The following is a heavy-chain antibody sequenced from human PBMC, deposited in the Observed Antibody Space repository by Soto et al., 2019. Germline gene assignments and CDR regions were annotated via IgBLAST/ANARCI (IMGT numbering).Heavy chain of an antibody. CDR3: AKSHRFCTGGSCGAFDT. J-gene: IGHJ3*02. CDR1: AFSFSSYG. Sequence: EVQLLESGGGLVQPGGSLRLSCAASAFSFSSYGMSWVRQAPGKGLEWVSHITGSGDSTDYADSVKGRFTISRDNSKNTLFLQRNSLRVEDTAIYFCAKSHRFCTGGSCGAFDTWGHGTMVTAS. D-gene: IGHD2-8*02. V-gene: IGHV3-23*01. CDR2: ITGSGDST.